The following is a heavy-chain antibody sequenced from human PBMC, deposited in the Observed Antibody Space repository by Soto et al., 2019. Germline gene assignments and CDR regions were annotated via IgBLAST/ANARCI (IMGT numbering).Heavy chain of an antibody. CDR2: INHSGST. V-gene: IGHV4-30-2*01. CDR1: GGSISSGGYS. CDR3: ASRMFRGLPGRDY. Sequence: PSETLSLTCAVSGGSISSGGYSWSWIRQPPGKGLEWIGEINHSGSTNYNPSLKSRVTISVDTSKNQFSLKLSSVTAADTAVYYCASRMFRGLPGRDYWGQGTLVTVSS. J-gene: IGHJ4*02. D-gene: IGHD5-18*01.